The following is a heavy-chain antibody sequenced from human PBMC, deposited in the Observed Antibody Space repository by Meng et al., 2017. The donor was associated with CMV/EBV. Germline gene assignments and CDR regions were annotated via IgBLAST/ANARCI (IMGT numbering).Heavy chain of an antibody. V-gene: IGHV1-69*12. CDR1: GGTFSSYS. J-gene: IGHJ4*02. CDR3: AREGNNWNDVPFDY. CDR2: IIPIFGTA. Sequence: VQMEQSGAGVEKAGSLVKVSCKASGGTFSSYSISWVRQARGQGLGWMGGIIPIFGTANNAQKFQGRVTITADESTSTAYMELSSLRSEDTAVYYCAREGNNWNDVPFDYWGQGTLVTVSS. D-gene: IGHD1-20*01.